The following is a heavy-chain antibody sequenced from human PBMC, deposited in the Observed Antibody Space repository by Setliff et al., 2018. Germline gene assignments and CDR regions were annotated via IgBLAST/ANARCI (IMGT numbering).Heavy chain of an antibody. Sequence: KISCQASGYDFSKYWIGWVRQMPGEGLDWMGIIFPSDSDTRYGPSFQGQVTISAAKSITTVYLQINSLKASDTAIYFCARGDTIGFGAFDIWGQGTMVTVSS. CDR3: ARGDTIGFGAFDI. CDR2: IFPSDSDT. D-gene: IGHD1-26*01. J-gene: IGHJ3*02. V-gene: IGHV5-51*01. CDR1: GYDFSKYW.